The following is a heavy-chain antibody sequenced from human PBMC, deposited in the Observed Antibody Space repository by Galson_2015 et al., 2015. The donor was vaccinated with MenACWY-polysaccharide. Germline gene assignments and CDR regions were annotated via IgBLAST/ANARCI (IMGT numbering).Heavy chain of an antibody. CDR2: INTNTGNP. D-gene: IGHD3-22*01. Sequence: QSGAEVKKPGQSLRISCKASGYTFGSYAMNWVRQAPGQGLEWMGWINTNTGNPTSAPGFTGRFVFSLDTSVSTAYLQISSLKAEDTAVYYCARESEYYDSFDGFDIWGQGTMVTVSS. J-gene: IGHJ3*02. CDR1: GYTFGSYA. V-gene: IGHV7-4-1*02. CDR3: ARESEYYDSFDGFDI.